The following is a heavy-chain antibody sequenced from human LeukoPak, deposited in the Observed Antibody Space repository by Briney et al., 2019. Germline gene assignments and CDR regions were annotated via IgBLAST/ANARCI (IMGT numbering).Heavy chain of an antibody. CDR3: ARYYYDSSGYYPVYFDY. V-gene: IGHV1-24*01. CDR1: GYTLTELS. CDR2: FDPEDGET. D-gene: IGHD3-22*01. J-gene: IGHJ4*02. Sequence: ASVKVSCKVSGYTLTELSMHWVRQAPGKGLEWMGGFDPEDGETIYAQKFQGRVTITADKSTSTAYMELSSLRSEDTAVYYCARYYYDSSGYYPVYFDYWGQGTLVTVSS.